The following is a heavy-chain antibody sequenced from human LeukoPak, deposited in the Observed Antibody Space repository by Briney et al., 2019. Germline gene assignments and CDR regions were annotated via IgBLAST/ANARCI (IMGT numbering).Heavy chain of an antibody. D-gene: IGHD6-13*01. CDR3: AKADKQYIIALDY. J-gene: IGHJ4*02. CDR1: GFTVSSNY. Sequence: PGGSLRPSCAASGFTVSSNYMSWVRQAPGKGLEWVSAISGSGGSTYYADSVKGRFTISRDNSKNTLYLQMNSLRAEDTAVYYCAKADKQYIIALDYWGQGTLVTVSS. CDR2: ISGSGGST. V-gene: IGHV3-23*01.